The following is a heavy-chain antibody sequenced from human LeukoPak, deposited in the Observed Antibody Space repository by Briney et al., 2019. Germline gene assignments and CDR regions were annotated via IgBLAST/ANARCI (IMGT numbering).Heavy chain of an antibody. CDR3: ARLTIGDYGDRESGFDY. CDR1: GGSFSSYA. Sequence: SVKVSCKASGGSFSSYAISWVRQAPGQGLEWMGGILPIVSTADYAQKFQGRVTITADESTSTAYMDLSSLRSEDTAVYYCARLTIGDYGDRESGFDYWGQGTLVTVSS. V-gene: IGHV1-69*13. D-gene: IGHD4-17*01. CDR2: ILPIVSTA. J-gene: IGHJ4*02.